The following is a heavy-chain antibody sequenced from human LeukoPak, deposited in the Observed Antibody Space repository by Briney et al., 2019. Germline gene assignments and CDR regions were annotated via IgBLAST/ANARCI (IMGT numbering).Heavy chain of an antibody. D-gene: IGHD2-15*01. J-gene: IGHJ5*02. CDR1: GFTFTSHT. V-gene: IGHV3-23*01. CDR3: AKPDYSRGNLFDP. CDR2: ISGSGDR. Sequence: PGGSLRLSCAGSGFTFTSHTMSWVRQAPGKGLEWVSGISGSGDRHYGDSVKGRFTISRDNSKNTLYLQLNNLRAEDTAVYYCAKPDYSRGNLFDPWGQGTLVTVSS.